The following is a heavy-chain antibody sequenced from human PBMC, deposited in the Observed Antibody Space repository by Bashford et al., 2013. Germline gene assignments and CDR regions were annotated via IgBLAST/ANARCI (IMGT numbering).Heavy chain of an antibody. V-gene: IGHV1-2*02. CDR1: GYTFTGYY. CDR2: INPNSGGT. CDR3: ARSSAVVVAAGAFEI. Sequence: ASVKVSCKASGYTFTGYYMHWVRQAPGQGLEWMGWINPNSGGTNLAQNFQGRVTMTRDTSINTVYMELSRLRSDDTAVYYCARSSAVVVAAGAFEIWGQGTMVTVSS. J-gene: IGHJ3*02. D-gene: IGHD2-15*01.